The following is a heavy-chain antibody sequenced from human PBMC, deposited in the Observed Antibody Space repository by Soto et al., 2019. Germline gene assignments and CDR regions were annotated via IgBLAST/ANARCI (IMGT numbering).Heavy chain of an antibody. CDR1: GDSVSSNSAA. CDR2: TYYRSKWYN. CDR3: ARALILSSGWPLPYYYGMDV. V-gene: IGHV6-1*01. D-gene: IGHD6-19*01. J-gene: IGHJ6*02. Sequence: SQTLSLTCAISGDSVSSNSAAWNWIRXSPSRGLEWLGRTYYRSKWYNDYAVSVKSRITINPDTSKNQFSLQLNSVTPEDTAVYYCARALILSSGWPLPYYYGMDVWGQGTTVTVSS.